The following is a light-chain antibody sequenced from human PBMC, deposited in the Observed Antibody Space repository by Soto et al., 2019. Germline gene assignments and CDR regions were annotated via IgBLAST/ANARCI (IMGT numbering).Light chain of an antibody. CDR2: VAS. CDR3: QQSYSIPWT. CDR1: QGIGNA. J-gene: IGKJ1*01. V-gene: IGKV1-6*01. Sequence: AIQMTQSPSSMSASLGDRVTISCRASQGIGNALGWYQQKPGKPAKVLICVASSLQSGVPSRFSGSGYGTDFTLTISSLQPEDFATYYCQQSYSIPWTLGQGTKVDIK.